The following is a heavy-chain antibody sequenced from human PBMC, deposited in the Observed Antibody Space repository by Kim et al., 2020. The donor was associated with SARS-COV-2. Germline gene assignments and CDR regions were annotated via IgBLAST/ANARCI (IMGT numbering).Heavy chain of an antibody. CDR3: AKLYCSSTSCYDGGDY. D-gene: IGHD2-2*01. Sequence: SVKGRFTISRDNSKNTLYLQMNSLRAEDTAVYYCAKLYCSSTSCYDGGDYWGQGTLVTVSS. V-gene: IGHV3-30*02. J-gene: IGHJ4*02.